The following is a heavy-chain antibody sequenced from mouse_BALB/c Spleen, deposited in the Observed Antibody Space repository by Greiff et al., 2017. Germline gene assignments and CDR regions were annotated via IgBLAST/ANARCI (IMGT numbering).Heavy chain of an antibody. Sequence: QVQLQQSAAELARPGASVKMSCKASGYTFTSYTMHWVKQRPGQGLEWIGYINPSSGYTEYNQKFKDKTTLTADKSSSTAYMQLSSLTSEDSAVYYCARSGGSSRYWYFDVWGAGTTVTVSS. V-gene: IGHV1-4*02. CDR3: ARSGGSSRYWYFDV. CDR2: INPSSGYT. J-gene: IGHJ1*01. CDR1: GYTFTSYT. D-gene: IGHD1-1*01.